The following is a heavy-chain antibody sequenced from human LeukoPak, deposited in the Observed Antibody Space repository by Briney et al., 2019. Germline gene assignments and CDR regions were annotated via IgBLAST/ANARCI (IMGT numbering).Heavy chain of an antibody. CDR1: GYTFTSYG. Sequence: ASVKVSCKASGYTFTSYGISWVRQAPGQGLEWMGWISAYNGNTNYAQKLQGRVTMTTDTSTGTAYMELRSLRSDDTAVYYCARDSELYYYDSSGYYDYWGQGTLVTVSS. D-gene: IGHD3-22*01. V-gene: IGHV1-18*01. J-gene: IGHJ4*02. CDR3: ARDSELYYYDSSGYYDY. CDR2: ISAYNGNT.